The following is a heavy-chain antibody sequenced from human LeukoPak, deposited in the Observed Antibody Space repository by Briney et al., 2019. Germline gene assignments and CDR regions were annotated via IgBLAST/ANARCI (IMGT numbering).Heavy chain of an antibody. Sequence: GGSLRLSCAASGFTFSSYAMSWVRPAPGKGLEWVSAISGSGGSTYYADSVKGRFTISRDNSKNTLYLQMNSLRAEDTAVYYCAKDPVRRWLQSEAFDIWGQGTMVTVSS. CDR3: AKDPVRRWLQSEAFDI. V-gene: IGHV3-23*01. D-gene: IGHD5-24*01. CDR2: ISGSGGST. CDR1: GFTFSSYA. J-gene: IGHJ3*02.